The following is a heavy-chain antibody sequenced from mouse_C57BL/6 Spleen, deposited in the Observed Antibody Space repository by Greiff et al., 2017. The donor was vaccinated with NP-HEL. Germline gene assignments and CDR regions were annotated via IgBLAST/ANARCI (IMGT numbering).Heavy chain of an antibody. CDR1: GYAFSSSW. D-gene: IGHD1-1*01. V-gene: IGHV1-82*01. CDR2: IYPGDGDT. Sequence: QVQLQQSGPELVKPGASVKISCKASGYAFSSSWMNWVKQRPGKGLEWIGRIYPGDGDTNYNGKFKGKATLTADKSSSTAYMQLSSLTSEDSAVYFCAGEAKKDYFDYWGQGTTLTVSS. J-gene: IGHJ2*01. CDR3: AGEAKKDYFDY.